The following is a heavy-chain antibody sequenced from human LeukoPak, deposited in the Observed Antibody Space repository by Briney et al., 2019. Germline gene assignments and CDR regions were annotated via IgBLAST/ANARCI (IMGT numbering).Heavy chain of an antibody. CDR2: ISSSSSYI. CDR3: ARDSTVTTLGGFDY. CDR1: GFTFSSYS. V-gene: IGHV3-21*01. Sequence: GGSLRLSCAASGFTFSSYSMNWVRQAPGKGLEWVSSISSSSSYIYYADSVKGRFTISRDNAKNSLYLQMNSLRAEDTAVYYCARDSTVTTLGGFDYWGQGTLVTVSS. D-gene: IGHD4-11*01. J-gene: IGHJ4*02.